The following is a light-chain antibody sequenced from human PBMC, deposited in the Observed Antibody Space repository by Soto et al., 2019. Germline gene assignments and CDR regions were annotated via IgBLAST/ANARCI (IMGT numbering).Light chain of an antibody. J-gene: IGKJ2*01. Sequence: EIVMTQSPATLSVSPGERATLSCRASQSVSNNLAWYQHKPGQTPRLLIYGASTRATGIPVRFSGSGSGTEFTLTISSLQSEDFAVYYCKQYNNWPPVTFGQGTKLEIK. CDR2: GAS. CDR3: KQYNNWPPVT. CDR1: QSVSNN. V-gene: IGKV3-15*01.